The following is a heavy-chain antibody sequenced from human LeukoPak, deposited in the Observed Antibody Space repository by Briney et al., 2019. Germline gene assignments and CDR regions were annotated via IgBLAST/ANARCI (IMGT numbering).Heavy chain of an antibody. Sequence: GGSLGLSCAASGFTFSSYSMNWVRQAPGKGLEWVSSISSSSSYIYYADSVKGRFTISRDNAKNSLYLQMNSLRAEDTAVYYCARDRGSGGYYPLSYWGQGTLVTVSS. V-gene: IGHV3-21*01. CDR3: ARDRGSGGYYPLSY. D-gene: IGHD3-22*01. J-gene: IGHJ4*02. CDR2: ISSSSSYI. CDR1: GFTFSSYS.